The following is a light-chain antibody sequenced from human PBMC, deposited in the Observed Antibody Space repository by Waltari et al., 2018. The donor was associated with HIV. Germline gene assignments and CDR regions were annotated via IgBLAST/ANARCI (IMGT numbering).Light chain of an antibody. CDR3: QSYDSSLSGYV. Sequence: QSVLTQPPSVSGAPGQRVTISCTGSSSNLGAGYDVHSYQQLTGTAPKLLIYGNNNRPSGVPDRLSGSKSGTSASLAVTGLQAEDEADYYCQSYDSSLSGYVFGTGTKVTVL. CDR1: SSNLGAGYD. V-gene: IGLV1-40*01. CDR2: GNN. J-gene: IGLJ1*01.